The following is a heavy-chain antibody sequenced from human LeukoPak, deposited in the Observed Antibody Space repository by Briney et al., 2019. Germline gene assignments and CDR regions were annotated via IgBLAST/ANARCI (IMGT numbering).Heavy chain of an antibody. D-gene: IGHD6-19*01. CDR3: AKEARVAVCRSCLDY. CDR1: GFTFSSYG. J-gene: IGHJ4*02. V-gene: IGHV3-33*06. Sequence: GGSLRLSCAASGFTFSSYGMHWVRQAPGKGLEWVAVIWYDGSNKYYADSVKGRFTISRDNSKNTLYLQMNSLRAEDTAVYYCAKEARVAVCRSCLDYWGQGTLVTVSS. CDR2: IWYDGSNK.